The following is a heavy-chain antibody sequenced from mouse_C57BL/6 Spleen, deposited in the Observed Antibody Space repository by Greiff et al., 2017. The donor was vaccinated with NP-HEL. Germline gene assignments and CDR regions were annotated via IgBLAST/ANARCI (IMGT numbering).Heavy chain of an antibody. J-gene: IGHJ1*03. CDR1: GFNIKDYY. V-gene: IGHV14-2*01. CDR3: ARVTTVVAPYWYFDV. Sequence: EVKLQESGAELVKPGASVKLSCTASGFNIKDYYMHWVKQRTEQGLEWIGRIDPEDGETKYAPKFQGKATITADTSSNTAYLQLSSLTSEDTAVYYCARVTTVVAPYWYFDVWGTGTTVTVSS. D-gene: IGHD1-1*01. CDR2: IDPEDGET.